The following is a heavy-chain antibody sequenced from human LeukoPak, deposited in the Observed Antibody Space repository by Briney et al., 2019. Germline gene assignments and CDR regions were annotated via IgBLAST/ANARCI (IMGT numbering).Heavy chain of an antibody. CDR3: ARGPRDGYKPPNIDY. J-gene: IGHJ4*02. CDR1: GGSISSGGYY. Sequence: SETLSLTCTVSGGSISSGGYYWSWIRQPPGMGLEWIGYIYYSGSTYYNPSLKSRVTISVDTSKNQFSLKLSSVTAADTAVYYCARGPRDGYKPPNIDYWGQGTLVTVSS. D-gene: IGHD5-24*01. CDR2: IYYSGST. V-gene: IGHV4-30-4*08.